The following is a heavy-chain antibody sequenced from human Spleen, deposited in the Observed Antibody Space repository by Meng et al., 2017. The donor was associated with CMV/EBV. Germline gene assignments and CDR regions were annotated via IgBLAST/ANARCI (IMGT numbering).Heavy chain of an antibody. CDR1: GYTFTSYY. V-gene: IGHV1-46*01. CDR3: ASWYYDFWSGRDYYYGMDV. D-gene: IGHD3-3*01. CDR2: INPSGGGT. Sequence: ASVKVSCKASGYTFTSYYIHWVRQAPGQGLEWMGIINPSGGGTTYAQKFQGRVTMTRDTSTSTVYMELSRLRSDDTAVYYCASWYYDFWSGRDYYYGMDVWGQGTTVTVSS. J-gene: IGHJ6*02.